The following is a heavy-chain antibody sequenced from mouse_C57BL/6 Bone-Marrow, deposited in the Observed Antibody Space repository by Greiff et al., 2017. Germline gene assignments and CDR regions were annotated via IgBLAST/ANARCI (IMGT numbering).Heavy chain of an antibody. Sequence: DVKLVESGGGLVKPGGSLKLSCAASGFTFSDYGMHWVRQAPEKGLEWVAYIRSGSSTIYYADTVKGRFTISRDNAKNTLFLQMTSLRSEDTAMYYCAKDGMDYWGQGTSVTVSS. CDR1: GFTFSDYG. V-gene: IGHV5-17*01. J-gene: IGHJ4*01. CDR3: AKDGMDY. CDR2: IRSGSSTI.